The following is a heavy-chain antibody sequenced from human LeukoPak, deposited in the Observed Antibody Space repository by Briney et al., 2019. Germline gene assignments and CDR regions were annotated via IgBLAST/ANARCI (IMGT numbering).Heavy chain of an antibody. Sequence: GGSLSLSCAASGFSFSSYGMRWVRQAPGKGLGWVAVISYDGSNKYYADSVKGRFTISRDNSKNTLYLQMNSLRAEDTAVYYCARASTRSCTNGVCYADYYYYYGMDVWGQGTTVTVSS. D-gene: IGHD2-8*01. J-gene: IGHJ6*02. CDR3: ARASTRSCTNGVCYADYYYYYGMDV. CDR1: GFSFSSYG. CDR2: ISYDGSNK. V-gene: IGHV3-30*03.